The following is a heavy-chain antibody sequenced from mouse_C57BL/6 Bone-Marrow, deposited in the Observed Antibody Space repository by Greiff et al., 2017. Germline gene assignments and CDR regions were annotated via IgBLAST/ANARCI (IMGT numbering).Heavy chain of an antibody. J-gene: IGHJ4*01. CDR2: IRLKSDNYAT. V-gene: IGHV6-3*01. Sequence: EVQLVESGGGLVQPGGSMKLSCVASGFTFSNYWMNWVRQSPEKGLEWVAQIRLKSDNYATHYAESVKGRFTISRDDSKSSVYLQMNNLRAEDTGIYYCTGYGIGYAMDYWGQGTSVTVSS. D-gene: IGHD1-1*01. CDR3: TGYGIGYAMDY. CDR1: GFTFSNYW.